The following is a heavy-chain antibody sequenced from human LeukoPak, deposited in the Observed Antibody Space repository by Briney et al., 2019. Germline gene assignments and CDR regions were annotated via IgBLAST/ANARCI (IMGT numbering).Heavy chain of an antibody. Sequence: GGSLRLSCAASGFTFSFYSMNWVRQAPGKGLEWVSFITSSSSYIYYADSVKGRFTISRDNAKKSLYLQMNSLGAEDTAVYYCARTYDTSGSGEYYYGMDVWGQGTTVTVSS. CDR3: ARTYDTSGSGEYYYGMDV. CDR1: GFTFSFYS. CDR2: ITSSSSYI. V-gene: IGHV3-21*01. J-gene: IGHJ6*02. D-gene: IGHD3-22*01.